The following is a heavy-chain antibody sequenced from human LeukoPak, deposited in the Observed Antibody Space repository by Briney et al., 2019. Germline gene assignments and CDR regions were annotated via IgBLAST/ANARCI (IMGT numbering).Heavy chain of an antibody. V-gene: IGHV4-59*12. CDR3: ARGRRWSGITGTTKALDY. Sequence: TSETLSLTCTVSGGSISSYYWSWIRQPPGKGLEWIGYIYYSGSTNYNPSLKSRVTISVDTSKNQFSLKLSSVTAADTAVYYCARGRRWSGITGTTKALDYWGQGTLVTVSS. CDR2: IYYSGST. D-gene: IGHD1-20*01. J-gene: IGHJ4*02. CDR1: GGSISSYY.